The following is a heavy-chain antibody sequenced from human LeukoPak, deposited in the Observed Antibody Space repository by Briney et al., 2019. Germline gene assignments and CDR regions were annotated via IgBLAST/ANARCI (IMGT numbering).Heavy chain of an antibody. CDR1: GFTFSSYS. D-gene: IGHD6-19*01. J-gene: IGHJ4*02. Sequence: PGGSLRLSCAASGFTFSSYSMNWVRQAPGKGLEWVSSISSSSSYIYYADSVKGRFTISRDNAKNSLYLQMNSLRDEHTAVYYCARDGGSSGWYHFDYWGQGTLVTVSS. CDR3: ARDGGSSGWYHFDY. V-gene: IGHV3-21*01. CDR2: ISSSSSYI.